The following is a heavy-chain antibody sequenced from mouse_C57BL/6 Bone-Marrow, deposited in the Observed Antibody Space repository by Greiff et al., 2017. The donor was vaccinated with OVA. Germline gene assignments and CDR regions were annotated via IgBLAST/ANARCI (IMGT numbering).Heavy chain of an antibody. D-gene: IGHD2-4*01. Sequence: VQLQQPGAELVRPGTSVKLSCKASGYTFTSYWMHWVKQRPGQGLEWIGVIDPSDSYTNYNQKFKGKATLTVDTSSSTAYMQLSSLTSEDSAVYYCARWGLEGHYWGQGTLVTVSA. CDR3: ARWGLEGHY. V-gene: IGHV1-59*01. CDR1: GYTFTSYW. J-gene: IGHJ3*01. CDR2: IDPSDSYT.